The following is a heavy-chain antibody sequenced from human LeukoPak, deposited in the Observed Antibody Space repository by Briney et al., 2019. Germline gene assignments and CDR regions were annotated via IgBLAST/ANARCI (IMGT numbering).Heavy chain of an antibody. CDR2: ISSSSSNI. CDR1: GFTFSTYS. D-gene: IGHD3-22*01. J-gene: IGHJ4*02. V-gene: IGHV3-48*02. CDR3: ARPRPNSYDSSGFYSWLDY. Sequence: PGGSLRLSCAASGFTFSTYSMNWVRQAPGKGLEWVSYISSSSSNINYADSVKGRFTISRDNAKNSLYLQMNSLRDEDTAVYYCARPRPNSYDSSGFYSWLDYWGQGTLVTVSS.